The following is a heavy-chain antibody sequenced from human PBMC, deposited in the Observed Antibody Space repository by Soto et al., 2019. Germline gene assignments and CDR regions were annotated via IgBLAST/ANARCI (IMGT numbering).Heavy chain of an antibody. Sequence: SETLSLTCAVSGGSISSGGYSWSWIRQPPGKGLEWIGYIYHSGSTYYNPSLKSRVTISVDRSKNQFSLKLTSLTAADTAIYYCARRVQANSVVVQDNWLDPWGQGSLVTVSS. CDR1: GGSISSGGYS. CDR3: ARRVQANSVVVQDNWLDP. J-gene: IGHJ5*02. V-gene: IGHV4-30-2*01. CDR2: IYHSGST. D-gene: IGHD2-15*01.